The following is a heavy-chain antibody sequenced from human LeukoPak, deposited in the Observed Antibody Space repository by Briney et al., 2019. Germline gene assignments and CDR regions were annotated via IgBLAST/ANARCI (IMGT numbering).Heavy chain of an antibody. CDR1: GFTFSNYS. Sequence: GGSLRLSCAASGFTFSNYSMNWVRQAPGKGLEWVSHISSSSSTIYYADSVKGRFTISRDNAKNSLYLQMNSLRAEDTAVYYCASKLDDFWSGYYNYMDVWGKGTTVTVSS. V-gene: IGHV3-48*01. CDR2: ISSSSSTI. CDR3: ASKLDDFWSGYYNYMDV. J-gene: IGHJ6*03. D-gene: IGHD3-3*01.